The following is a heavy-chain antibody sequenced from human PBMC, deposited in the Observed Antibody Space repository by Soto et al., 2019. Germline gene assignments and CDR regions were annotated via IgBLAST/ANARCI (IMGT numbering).Heavy chain of an antibody. CDR2: IKRDGKEK. CDR1: GFTFSSYW. J-gene: IGHJ5*02. Sequence: EVPLVESGGGLVQPGGSLRLSCAASGFTFSSYWMSWVRQAPGKGLHWVANIKRDGKEKNYVDSVKGRFTISRDNAKNLVYLQMNSLRPEDTAVYFCARELPKGCDPWGQGTLVTVPS. CDR3: ARELPKGCDP. V-gene: IGHV3-7*04. D-gene: IGHD5-18*01.